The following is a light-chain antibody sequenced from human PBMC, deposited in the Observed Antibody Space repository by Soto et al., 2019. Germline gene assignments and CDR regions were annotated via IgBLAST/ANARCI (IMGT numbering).Light chain of an antibody. CDR1: QSVSSY. CDR3: QQRSNWPLT. Sequence: EIVLTQPPGTLSLSPGERATLSCRASQSVSSYLAWYQQKPGQAPRLLIYDASNRATGIPARFSGSGSGTDFTLTISSLEPEDFAVYYCQQRSNWPLTFGGGTKVDI. J-gene: IGKJ4*01. CDR2: DAS. V-gene: IGKV3-11*01.